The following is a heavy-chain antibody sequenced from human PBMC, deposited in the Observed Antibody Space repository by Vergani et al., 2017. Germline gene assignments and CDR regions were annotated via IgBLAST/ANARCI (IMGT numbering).Heavy chain of an antibody. J-gene: IGHJ6*02. V-gene: IGHV3-23*04. CDR2: ISGSGGST. D-gene: IGHD5-24*01. CDR3: AKAHDGYQPEGGMDV. CDR1: GFTVSSNY. Sequence: EVQLVESGGGLVQPGGSLRLSCAASGFTVSSNYMSWVRQAPGKGLEWVSAISGSGGSTYYADSVKGRFTISRDNSKNTLYLQMNSLRAEDTAVYYCAKAHDGYQPEGGMDVWGQGTTVTVSS.